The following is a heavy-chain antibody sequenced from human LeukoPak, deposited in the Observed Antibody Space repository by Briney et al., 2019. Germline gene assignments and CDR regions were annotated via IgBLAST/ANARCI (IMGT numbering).Heavy chain of an antibody. J-gene: IGHJ4*02. CDR3: AKVPYSDFWSGYSYYFDY. Sequence: GGSLRLSCAASGFTFRSYAMTWVRQAPGKGLEWVSGISGSGGSTHYGDSVKGRFTISRDNSKSTLYLQMNSLRAEDTAVYYCAKVPYSDFWSGYSYYFDYRGQGTLVTVSS. V-gene: IGHV3-23*01. CDR2: ISGSGGST. D-gene: IGHD3-3*01. CDR1: GFTFRSYA.